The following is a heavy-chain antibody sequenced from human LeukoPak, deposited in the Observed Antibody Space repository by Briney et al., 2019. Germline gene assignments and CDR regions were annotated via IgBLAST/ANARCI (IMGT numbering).Heavy chain of an antibody. CDR2: INHSGST. D-gene: IGHD1-26*01. CDR1: GGSSSNYY. V-gene: IGHV4-34*01. Sequence: SETLSLTCAVYGGSSSNYYYSWIRQPPGKGLEWIGEINHSGSTNYNPSLKSRVTMSADTSKNQFSLNLSSVTAADAAVYYCARGVGWPHTMTYYYYYMDVWGKGTPVTVSS. J-gene: IGHJ6*03. CDR3: ARGVGWPHTMTYYYYYMDV.